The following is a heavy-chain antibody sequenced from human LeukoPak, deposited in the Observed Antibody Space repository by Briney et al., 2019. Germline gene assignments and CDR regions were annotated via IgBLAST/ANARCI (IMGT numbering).Heavy chain of an antibody. CDR2: IYTSGGSA. V-gene: IGHV1-46*02. J-gene: IGHJ4*02. CDR3: ARERPSSYYFDY. Sequence: GASVKVSCKASGYPVNSFYTHWVRQAPGQGLEWVGIIYTSGGSASFTQKFQGRVTMTRDTSTSTFYMELSSLRSEDTAVYFCARERPSSYYFDYWGQGTLVTVSS. CDR1: GYPVNSFY.